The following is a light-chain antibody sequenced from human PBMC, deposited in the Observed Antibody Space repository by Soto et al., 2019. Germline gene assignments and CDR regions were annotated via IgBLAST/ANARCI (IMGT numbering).Light chain of an antibody. Sequence: QSALTQPASVSGSPGQSITISCSGTTSDVGIVSWYQHHPGKAPKLMIHEVTKRPSGVSDRFSGSKSGNSASLTISGLQAEDEADYFCCSFGGSGYGFGTGTKVTVL. CDR2: EVT. J-gene: IGLJ1*01. CDR3: CSFGGSGYG. CDR1: TSDVGI. V-gene: IGLV2-23*02.